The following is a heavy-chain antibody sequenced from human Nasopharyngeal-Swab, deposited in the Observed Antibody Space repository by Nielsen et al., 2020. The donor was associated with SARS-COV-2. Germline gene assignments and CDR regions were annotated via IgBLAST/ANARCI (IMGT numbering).Heavy chain of an antibody. D-gene: IGHD3-22*01. Sequence: GASLTISCAASGFTFSDYYMCWIRQAPGKGLEWVSYISSSGSTIYYADSVKGRFTISRDNAKNSLYLQMNSLRAEDTAVYYCARTYYYDSSGYYYVGFDPWGQGTLVTVSS. CDR1: GFTFSDYY. V-gene: IGHV3-11*01. CDR2: ISSSGSTI. CDR3: ARTYYYDSSGYYYVGFDP. J-gene: IGHJ5*02.